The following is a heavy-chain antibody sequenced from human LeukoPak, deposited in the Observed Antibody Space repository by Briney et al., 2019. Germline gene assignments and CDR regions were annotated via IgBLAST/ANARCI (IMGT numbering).Heavy chain of an antibody. CDR1: GFTFSHYA. CDR2: ISGYSGRT. CDR3: AKFLGGDEKVDAFDV. V-gene: IGHV3-23*01. D-gene: IGHD5-12*01. Sequence: PGGSLRLSCAASGFTFSHYAMSLVRQIPGKGLDWVSSISGYSGRTYYTDSVKGRFTISRDNFNNTLYLQMSSLRAEDTALYYCAKFLGGDEKVDAFDVWGPGTRVTVSS. J-gene: IGHJ3*01.